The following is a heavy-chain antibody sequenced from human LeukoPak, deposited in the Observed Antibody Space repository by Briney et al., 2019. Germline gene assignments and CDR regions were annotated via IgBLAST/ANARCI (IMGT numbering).Heavy chain of an antibody. CDR2: IIPIVGTA. Sequence: GASVKVSCKASGYTFTRYGISWVRQAPGQELEGMGRIIPIVGTANYAENLQGRVTITRDESTSTAYMEMSSLRSEDTAVYYCASTRLDSMVVTQGNWFDPWGKGTLVTVSS. D-gene: IGHD4-23*01. V-gene: IGHV1-69*05. CDR1: GYTFTRYG. J-gene: IGHJ5*02. CDR3: ASTRLDSMVVTQGNWFDP.